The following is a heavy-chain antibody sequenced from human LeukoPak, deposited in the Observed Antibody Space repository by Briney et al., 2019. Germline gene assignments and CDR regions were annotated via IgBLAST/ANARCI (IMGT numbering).Heavy chain of an antibody. J-gene: IGHJ4*02. D-gene: IGHD6-19*01. CDR1: GFTFTNAW. CDR2: ISGSGDST. CDR3: ARDFAVAGTSYDPPLDYFDY. V-gene: IGHV3-23*01. Sequence: GGSLRLSCAASGFTFTNAWMTWVRQAPGKGLEWVSGISGSGDSTYYADSVKGRFTISRDNSKNTLYVQMNSLRAEDTAVYYCARDFAVAGTSYDPPLDYFDYWGQGTLVTVSS.